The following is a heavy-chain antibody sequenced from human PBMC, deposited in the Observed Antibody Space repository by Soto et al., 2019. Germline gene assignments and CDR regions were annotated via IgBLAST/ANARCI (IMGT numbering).Heavy chain of an antibody. CDR1: GFTFSRYA. J-gene: IGHJ6*03. CDR2: ISGSGATT. Sequence: GGSLRLSCAASGFTFSRYAMTWVRQAPGKGLEWVSSISGSGATTYYGDSVKGRITISGDNSQNTLYLQMNSLIDEDTAVYYCAKPFLEWLSLYSHYMDDWGKGTTVTVSS. D-gene: IGHD3-3*01. CDR3: AKPFLEWLSLYSHYMDD. V-gene: IGHV3-23*01.